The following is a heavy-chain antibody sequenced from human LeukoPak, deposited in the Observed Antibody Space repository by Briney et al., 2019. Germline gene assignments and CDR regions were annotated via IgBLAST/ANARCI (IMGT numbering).Heavy chain of an antibody. CDR3: AKDLAWKAVAGTY. Sequence: PGGSLRLSCAASGFTLSDYYMSWIRQAPGKGLEWVSAISGSGGSTYYADSVKGRFTISRDNSMNTLYLQMNSLRAEDTAVYYCAKDLAWKAVAGTYWGQGTLVTVSS. V-gene: IGHV3-23*01. D-gene: IGHD6-19*01. J-gene: IGHJ4*02. CDR1: GFTLSDYY. CDR2: ISGSGGST.